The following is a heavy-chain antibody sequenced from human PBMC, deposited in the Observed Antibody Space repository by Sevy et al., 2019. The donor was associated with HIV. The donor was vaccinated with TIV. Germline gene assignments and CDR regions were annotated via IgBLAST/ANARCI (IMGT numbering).Heavy chain of an antibody. V-gene: IGHV3-23*01. J-gene: IGHJ4*02. CDR2: IIGSGGRT. D-gene: IGHD4-17*01. CDR3: AKDGHDYGDFDFNY. Sequence: GGSLRLSCAASGFTFSSYAMSWVRQAPGKGLEWVSCIIGSGGRTYYAESVKGRFTISRDNAKNRLYLQMNNLRAEDTAVYYCAKDGHDYGDFDFNYWGQGTLVTVSS. CDR1: GFTFSSYA.